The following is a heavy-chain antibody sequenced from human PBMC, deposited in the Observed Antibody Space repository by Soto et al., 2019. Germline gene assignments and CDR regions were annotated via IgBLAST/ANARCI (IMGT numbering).Heavy chain of an antibody. CDR3: ARGAVRYCSGRSCYTNWFDP. CDR2: IYYSGST. D-gene: IGHD2-15*01. J-gene: IGHJ5*02. CDR1: GGSISSGDYY. Sequence: SETLSLTCTVSGGSISSGDYYWSWIRQPPGKGLEWIGYIYYSGSTYYNPSLKSRVTISVDTSKNQFSLKLSSVTAADMAVYYCARGAVRYCSGRSCYTNWFDPWGQGTLVTVSS. V-gene: IGHV4-30-4*01.